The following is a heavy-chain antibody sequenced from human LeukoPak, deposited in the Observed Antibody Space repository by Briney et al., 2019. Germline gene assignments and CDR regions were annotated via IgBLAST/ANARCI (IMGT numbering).Heavy chain of an antibody. D-gene: IGHD6-19*01. CDR2: ISASGGTT. J-gene: IGHJ4*02. CDR3: ARGPQWY. CDR1: AFTFSSYA. V-gene: IGHV3-23*01. Sequence: GGSLRLSCAASAFTFSSYAMSWVRQAPGKGLEWVSAISASGGTTYYADSVRGRFTISRDNSKNSLYLQMNSLRAEDTAVYYCARGPQWYWGQGTLVTVSS.